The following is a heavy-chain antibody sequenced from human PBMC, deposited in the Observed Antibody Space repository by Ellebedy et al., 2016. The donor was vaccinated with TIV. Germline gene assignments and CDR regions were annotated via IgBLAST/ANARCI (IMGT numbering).Heavy chain of an antibody. V-gene: IGHV3-21*04. Sequence: PGGSLRLSCGGSGFIFSSRCLHWVRQAPGKGLEWVSSISSDSQYITYRDSVKGRFSISRDNSKNTLYLQVNSLRADDTAVYYCAILQRRGLTPDKSWGQGTLVTVTS. CDR2: ISSDSQYI. D-gene: IGHD3-10*01. J-gene: IGHJ5*02. CDR1: GFIFSSRC. CDR3: AILQRRGLTPDKS.